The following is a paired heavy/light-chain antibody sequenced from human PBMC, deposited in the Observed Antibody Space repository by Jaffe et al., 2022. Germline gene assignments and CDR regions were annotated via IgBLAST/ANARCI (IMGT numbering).Light chain of an antibody. CDR2: AAS. Sequence: DIQMTQSPSSVSASVGDRITITCRASQGISNSLAWYQQKPGKAPELLIYAASILESGVPSRFSGSGSGTDFSLTISSLQPADSATYYCQQAYGLPITFGQGTRLEI. J-gene: IGKJ5*01. CDR1: QGISNS. V-gene: IGKV1-12*01. CDR3: QQAYGLPIT.
Heavy chain of an antibody. CDR2: ITSHVHNYDT. CDR3: TRAVSGTTFVGY. Sequence: EVQLVESGGGLVQPGGSLKLSCAASGFTFSDSAVHWVRQASGKGLEWLGRITSHVHNYDTAYSASVKGRFSISRDDSKNTAFLQVNSLKSEDTAVYFCTRAVSGTTFVGYWGQGTLVTVSS. J-gene: IGHJ4*02. D-gene: IGHD1-20*01. CDR1: GFTFSDSA. V-gene: IGHV3-73*02.